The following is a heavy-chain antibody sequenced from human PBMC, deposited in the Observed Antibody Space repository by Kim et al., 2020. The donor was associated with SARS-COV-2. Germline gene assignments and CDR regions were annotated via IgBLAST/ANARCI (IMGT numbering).Heavy chain of an antibody. CDR1: GFTFSNAW. Sequence: GGSLRLSCAASGFTFSNAWMSWVRQAPGKGLEWVGRIKSKTDGGTTDYAAPVKGRFTISRDDSKNTLYLQMNSLKTEDTAVYYCTTDHRRYFGGRSYWGQGTLVTVSS. V-gene: IGHV3-15*01. CDR2: IKSKTDGGTT. J-gene: IGHJ4*02. CDR3: TTDHRRYFGGRSY. D-gene: IGHD3-9*01.